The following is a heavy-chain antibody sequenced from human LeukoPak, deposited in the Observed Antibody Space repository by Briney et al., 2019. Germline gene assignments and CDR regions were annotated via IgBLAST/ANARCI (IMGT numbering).Heavy chain of an antibody. CDR3: ARTGTVSALDY. CDR2: ISSSGSTI. D-gene: IGHD3-9*01. J-gene: IGHJ4*02. Sequence: GGSLRLSCAASGFTFSSYEMNWVRQAPGKGLEWVSYISSSGSTIYYADSVKGRFTISRDNAKNSLYLQMNSLRAEDTAVYYCARTGTVSALDYWGQGTLVTASS. V-gene: IGHV3-48*03. CDR1: GFTFSSYE.